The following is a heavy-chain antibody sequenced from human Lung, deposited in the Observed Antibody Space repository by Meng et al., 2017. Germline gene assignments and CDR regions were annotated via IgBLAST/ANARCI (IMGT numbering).Heavy chain of an antibody. Sequence: LHQWGGGCLHPSRPLSLTCVVSGGSFSDYYWSWIRQPPGKGLEWIGEINHSGSTNYNPSLESRATISVDTSQNNLSLKLSSVTAADSAVYYCARGPTTMAHDFDYWGQGTLVTVSS. V-gene: IGHV4-34*01. CDR3: ARGPTTMAHDFDY. CDR2: INHSGST. CDR1: GGSFSDYY. D-gene: IGHD4-11*01. J-gene: IGHJ4*02.